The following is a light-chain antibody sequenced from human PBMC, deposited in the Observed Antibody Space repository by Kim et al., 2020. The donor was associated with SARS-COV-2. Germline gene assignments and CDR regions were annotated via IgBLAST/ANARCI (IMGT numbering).Light chain of an antibody. J-gene: IGKJ2*01. CDR3: QQYDVGPPYT. CDR2: SGS. CDR1: QSVCSHC. Sequence: EIVLTQSPGTLSLSPGERATLSCRTRQSVCSHCLAWYQQRPGQAPRLLIYSGSTRATGIPDRCSGSGSGTDFTLTISRLEPEDFAVYYCQQYDVGPPYTLGRGTKLEI. V-gene: IGKV3-20*01.